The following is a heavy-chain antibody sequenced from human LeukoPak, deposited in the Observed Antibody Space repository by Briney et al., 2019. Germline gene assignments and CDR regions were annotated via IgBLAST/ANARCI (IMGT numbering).Heavy chain of an antibody. CDR2: INTDGTT. CDR1: SASISRYH. V-gene: IGHV4-4*07. D-gene: IGHD6-25*01. J-gene: IGHJ3*02. CDR3: ASWRRRTSSGHAFDI. Sequence: SETLSLTCTVSSASISRYHWGWTRQSAGKGLEWIGRINTDGTTNYNPSLKSRVTISVDTSKNQFSLKLSSVTAADTAVYYCASWRRRTSSGHAFDIWGQRTMVTVSS.